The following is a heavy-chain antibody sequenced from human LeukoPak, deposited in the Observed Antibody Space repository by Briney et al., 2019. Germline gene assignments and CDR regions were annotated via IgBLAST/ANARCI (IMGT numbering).Heavy chain of an antibody. V-gene: IGHV4-30-2*01. J-gene: IGHJ4*02. CDR2: IYHGGST. CDR1: GGSISSGGYS. Sequence: SQTLSLTCAVSGGSISSGGYSWSWIRQPPGKGLEWIGYIYHGGSTYYNPSLKSRVTISVDRSKNQFSLKLSSVTAADTAVYYCARALRNCSGGSCYPSLHFDYWGQGTLVTVSS. CDR3: ARALRNCSGGSCYPSLHFDY. D-gene: IGHD2-15*01.